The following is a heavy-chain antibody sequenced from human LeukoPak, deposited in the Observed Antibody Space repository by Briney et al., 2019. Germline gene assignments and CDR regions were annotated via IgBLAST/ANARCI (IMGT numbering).Heavy chain of an antibody. D-gene: IGHD3-3*01. J-gene: IGHJ3*02. CDR2: IVVGSGNT. Sequence: ASVKVSCKASGFTFTSSAMQWVRQARGQRLEWIGWIVVGSGNTNYAQKFQERVTITRDMSTSTAYMELSSLRSEDTAVYYFAADRRRITIFGVGSDAFDIWGQGTMVTVSS. CDR1: GFTFTSSA. V-gene: IGHV1-58*02. CDR3: AADRRRITIFGVGSDAFDI.